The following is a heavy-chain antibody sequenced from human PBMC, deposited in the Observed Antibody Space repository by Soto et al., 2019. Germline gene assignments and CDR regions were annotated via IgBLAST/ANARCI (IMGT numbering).Heavy chain of an antibody. CDR1: GFTFSSSA. CDR2: FRESGGTT. D-gene: IGHD2-2*01. J-gene: IGHJ4*02. V-gene: IGHV3-23*01. Sequence: GGSLRLSCAASGFTFSSSAMSWVRQAPGKGLEWVSTFRESGGTTHYADSVKGRFTISRDTSKNMLFLQMNSLRAEDTAVYYCAKGRRGAVVVPAAMGYYFDYWGQGTLVTVSS. CDR3: AKGRRGAVVVPAAMGYYFDY.